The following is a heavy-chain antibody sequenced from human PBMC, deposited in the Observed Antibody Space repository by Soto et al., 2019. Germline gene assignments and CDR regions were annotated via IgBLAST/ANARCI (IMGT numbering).Heavy chain of an antibody. D-gene: IGHD3-3*01. Sequence: GESLKISCKGSGYSFTSYWISWVRQMPGKGLEWMGRIDPSDSYTNYSPSFQGHVTISADKSISTAYLQWSSLKASDTAMYYCASHYDFWSGYYYYYGMDVWGQGTTVTVSS. J-gene: IGHJ6*02. V-gene: IGHV5-10-1*01. CDR1: GYSFTSYW. CDR3: ASHYDFWSGYYYYYGMDV. CDR2: IDPSDSYT.